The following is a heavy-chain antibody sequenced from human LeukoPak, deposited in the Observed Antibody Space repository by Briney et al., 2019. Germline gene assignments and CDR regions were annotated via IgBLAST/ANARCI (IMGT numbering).Heavy chain of an antibody. V-gene: IGHV4-30-4*08. CDR3: ASLRRDGYNSHRIFDY. Sequence: PSETLSLTCTVSGGSISSGDHYWSWIRQPPGKGLEWIGYIYYSGSTYYNPSLKSRVTISVDTSKNQFSLKLSSVTAADTAVYYCASLRRDGYNSHRIFDYWGQGTLVTVSS. CDR1: GGSISSGDHY. J-gene: IGHJ4*02. CDR2: IYYSGST. D-gene: IGHD5-24*01.